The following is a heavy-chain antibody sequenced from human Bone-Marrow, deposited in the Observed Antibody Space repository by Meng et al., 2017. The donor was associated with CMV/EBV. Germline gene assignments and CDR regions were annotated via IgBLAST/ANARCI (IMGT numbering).Heavy chain of an antibody. D-gene: IGHD3-16*01. CDR1: GGTFSSYA. V-gene: IGHV1-69*10. J-gene: IGHJ4*02. CDR2: IIPILGIA. Sequence: SVKVSCKASGGTFSSYAISWVRQAPGQGLEWMGGIIPILGIANYAQKFQGRVTITTDESTSTAYMELSSLRSEDTAVYYCARFDNTFFAYFDYWGQGTPVTVYS. CDR3: ARFDNTFFAYFDY.